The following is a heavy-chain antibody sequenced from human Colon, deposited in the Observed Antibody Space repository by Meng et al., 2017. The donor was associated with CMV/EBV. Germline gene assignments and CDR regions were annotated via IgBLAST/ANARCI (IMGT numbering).Heavy chain of an antibody. D-gene: IGHD3-10*01. Sequence: SCAASGFNFGSYAMSWVRQAPGKGLEWVSVIYSGGTTTSYADSVKGRFTISRDNSRNMVYLQMNSLRAEDTAVYYCAKDTAYYYGSGSRAYGMDVWGQGTTVTVSS. CDR2: IYSGGTTT. J-gene: IGHJ6*02. CDR3: AKDTAYYYGSGSRAYGMDV. CDR1: GFNFGSYA. V-gene: IGHV3-23*03.